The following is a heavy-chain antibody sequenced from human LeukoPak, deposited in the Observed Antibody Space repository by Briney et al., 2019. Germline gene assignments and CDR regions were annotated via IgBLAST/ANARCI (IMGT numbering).Heavy chain of an antibody. V-gene: IGHV4-61*10. CDR2: IYYCGST. Sequence: AETLSLTCTVSGGSISSGSYYWSWIRQPAGKGLEWIGYIYYCGSTNYNPSLKSRVTISVDTSKNQFSLKLSSVTAADTAVYFCARGPYSYDSSGAFDIWGQGTMVTVSS. J-gene: IGHJ3*02. D-gene: IGHD3-22*01. CDR3: ARGPYSYDSSGAFDI. CDR1: GGSISSGSYY.